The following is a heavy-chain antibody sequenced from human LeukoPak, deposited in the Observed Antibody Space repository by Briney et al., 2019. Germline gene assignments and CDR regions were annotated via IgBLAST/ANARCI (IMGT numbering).Heavy chain of an antibody. V-gene: IGHV1-18*01. CDR2: ISAHNGNT. CDR1: GYTFTTYG. J-gene: IGHJ2*01. CDR3: ARDGYFDL. Sequence: ASVKVSCKASGYTFTTYGIAWVRQAPGQWLEWMGWISAHNGNTNYAQSLQGRVTMTTDTSTNTAYMELRSLRSDDTAVYYCARDGYFDLWGRGTLVTVSS.